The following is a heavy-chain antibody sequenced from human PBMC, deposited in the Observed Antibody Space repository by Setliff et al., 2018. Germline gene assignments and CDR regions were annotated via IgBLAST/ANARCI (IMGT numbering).Heavy chain of an antibody. D-gene: IGHD3-3*01. V-gene: IGHV4-61*02. J-gene: IGHJ4*02. CDR1: GGSISSGSYY. Sequence: SETLSLTCTVSGGSISSGSYYWSWIRQPAGKGLEWIGRIYTSGSTYYNLSLKSRVTISVDTSKNQFSLKLSSVTAADTAVYYCARRETYYNFWSGYYAYWGQGTLVTVSS. CDR3: ARRETYYNFWSGYYAY. CDR2: IYTSGST.